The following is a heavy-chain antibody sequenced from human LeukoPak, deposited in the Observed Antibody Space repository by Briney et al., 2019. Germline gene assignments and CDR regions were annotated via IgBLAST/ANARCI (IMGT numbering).Heavy chain of an antibody. J-gene: IGHJ3*02. CDR1: GFTFSSYA. D-gene: IGHD1-1*01. V-gene: IGHV3-64D*06. CDR3: VKSVTTGTGGAFDI. CDR2: ISSNGGST. Sequence: GGSLRLSCSASGFTFSSYAMHWVRQAPGKGLEYVSAISSNGGSTYYADSVKGRFTISRDNPKNTLYLQMSSLRAEDTAVYYCVKSVTTGTGGAFDIWGQGTMVTVSS.